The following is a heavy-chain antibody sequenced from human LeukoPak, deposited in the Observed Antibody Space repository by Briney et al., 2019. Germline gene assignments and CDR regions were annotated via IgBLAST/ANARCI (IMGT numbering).Heavy chain of an antibody. V-gene: IGHV1-18*01. CDR2: ISAYTGNT. CDR3: AGAPMDSSGYYPNDAFDI. CDR1: GYTFSTCG. J-gene: IGHJ3*02. D-gene: IGHD3-22*01. Sequence: GASVKVSCKASGYTFSTCGISWVRQAPGQGLEWMGWISAYTGNTNYAQNLQGRVTMTTDTSTSTAYMELRSLRSDDTAVYYCAGAPMDSSGYYPNDAFDIWGQGTMVTVSS.